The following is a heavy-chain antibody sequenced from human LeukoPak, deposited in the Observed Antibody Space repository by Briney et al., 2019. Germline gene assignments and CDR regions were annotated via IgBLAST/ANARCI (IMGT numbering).Heavy chain of an antibody. J-gene: IGHJ3*02. D-gene: IGHD1-26*01. Sequence: QPGGSLRLSCAASGFTFSSYDMHWVRQATGKGLEWVSAIGTAGDTYYPGSVRGRFTISRENAKNSLYLQMNSLRAGDTAVYYCARDLGAYAFDIWGQGTMVTVSS. CDR2: IGTAGDT. CDR1: GFTFSSYD. V-gene: IGHV3-13*01. CDR3: ARDLGAYAFDI.